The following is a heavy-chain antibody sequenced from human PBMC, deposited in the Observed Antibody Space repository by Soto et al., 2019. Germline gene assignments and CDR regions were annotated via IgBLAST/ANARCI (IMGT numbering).Heavy chain of an antibody. V-gene: IGHV4-4*07. Sequence: SETLSLTCSVSGVYITDFYWTWIRQPAGGALEWIGRVYSSGSSSYNPSLKSRVMMSLDTSKRHFSLNLTSVTAADTAVYYCAVGDPPLWGRGTSVTVSS. CDR2: VYSSGSS. J-gene: IGHJ6*02. CDR3: AVGDPPL. D-gene: IGHD3-3*01. CDR1: GVYITDFY.